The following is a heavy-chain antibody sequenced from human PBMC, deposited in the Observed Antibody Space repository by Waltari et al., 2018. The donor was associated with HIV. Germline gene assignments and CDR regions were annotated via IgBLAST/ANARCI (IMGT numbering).Heavy chain of an antibody. CDR3: ARAPVYYWIVVPVAAFDI. D-gene: IGHD3-22*01. Sequence: QVQLQQWGAGLLKPSETLSLTCAVYGGSFSGYYWSWIRQPPGKGLEWIGEINHSGSTNHNPSLKSRVTISVDTSKNQFSLKLSSVTAADTAVYYCARAPVYYWIVVPVAAFDIWGQGTMVTVSS. V-gene: IGHV4-34*01. J-gene: IGHJ3*02. CDR2: INHSGST. CDR1: GGSFSGYY.